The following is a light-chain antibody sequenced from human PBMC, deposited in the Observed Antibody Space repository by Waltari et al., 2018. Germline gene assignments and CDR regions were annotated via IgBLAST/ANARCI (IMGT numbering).Light chain of an antibody. J-gene: IGKJ1*01. CDR1: QSISRY. V-gene: IGKV3-20*01. Sequence: ELMLTQSPVSLSLSPGERATLSCRASQSISRYLAWYQQKPGQAPRLLIYGASNRATGIPPRFSGSGSGTDFSLTISGLEPEDSAVYYCQHHFRLPATFGQGTKVEIK. CDR2: GAS. CDR3: QHHFRLPAT.